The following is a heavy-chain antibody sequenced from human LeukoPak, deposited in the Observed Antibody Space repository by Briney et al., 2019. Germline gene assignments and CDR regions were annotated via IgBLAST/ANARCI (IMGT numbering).Heavy chain of an antibody. CDR3: ARDPGGANLDY. D-gene: IGHD1-14*01. Sequence: GGSLRLSRAASGFTFSNYGMHWVRQAPGKGLEWVAIMWHDGGKKYYADSVKDRFTISRDNSENTVYLQMNSLRAEGTAVYCCARDPGGANLDYWGQGTLVTVSS. CDR1: GFTFSNYG. CDR2: MWHDGGKK. J-gene: IGHJ4*02. V-gene: IGHV3-33*01.